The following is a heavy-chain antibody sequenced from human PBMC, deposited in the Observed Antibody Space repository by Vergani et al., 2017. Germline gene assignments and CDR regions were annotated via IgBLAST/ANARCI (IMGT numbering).Heavy chain of an antibody. CDR1: GFTFSSYA. CDR3: AKGVYCSSTSCYEGRGYYYGMGV. D-gene: IGHD2-2*01. J-gene: IGHJ6*02. V-gene: IGHV3-23*04. Sequence: EGQLVESGGGLVKPGGSLRLSCAASGFTFSSYAMSWVRQVPGKGLEWVSGISGSGGNTYYANSVKGRFTISRDNSKNTLYLQMNSLRADDTAVYYCAKGVYCSSTSCYEGRGYYYGMGVWGQXP. CDR2: ISGSGGNT.